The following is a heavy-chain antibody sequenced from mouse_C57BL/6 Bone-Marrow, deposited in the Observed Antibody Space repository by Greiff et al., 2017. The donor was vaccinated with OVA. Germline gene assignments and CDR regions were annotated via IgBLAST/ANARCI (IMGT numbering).Heavy chain of an antibody. D-gene: IGHD2-2*01. CDR2: INPGSGGT. J-gene: IGHJ2*01. Sequence: QVQLQQSGAELVRPGTSVKVSCKASGYAFTNYLIEWVKQRPGQGLEWIGVINPGSGGTNYNEKFKGKATLTADKSSSTAYMQLSSLTSEDSAVYVCAREYYGYDGYFDYWGQGTTLTVSS. CDR1: GYAFTNYL. CDR3: AREYYGYDGYFDY. V-gene: IGHV1-54*01.